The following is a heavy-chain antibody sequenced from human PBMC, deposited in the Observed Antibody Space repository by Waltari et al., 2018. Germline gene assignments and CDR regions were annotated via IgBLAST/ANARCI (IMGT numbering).Heavy chain of an antibody. CDR2: INREWRST. CDR3: ARDAQGGYRSSGWFDP. J-gene: IGHJ5*02. V-gene: IGHV3-74*01. CDR1: GFTFSSYW. Sequence: EVQLVESGGGLVQPGGSLRLSCAASGFTFSSYWMHWVRQAPGKGLVWVSRINREWRSTSYADSVKGRFTISRDNAKNTLYLQMNSLRAEDTAVYYCARDAQGGYRSSGWFDPWGQGTLVTVSS. D-gene: IGHD1-26*01.